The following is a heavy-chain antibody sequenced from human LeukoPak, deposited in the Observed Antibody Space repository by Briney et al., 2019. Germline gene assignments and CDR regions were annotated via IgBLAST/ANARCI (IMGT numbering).Heavy chain of an antibody. D-gene: IGHD5-18*01. J-gene: IGHJ4*02. CDR2: ISYDGSNK. V-gene: IGHV3-30*03. Sequence: PGMSLRLSCAASGFTFSSYGMHWVRQAPGKGLEWVAVISYDGSNKYYADSVKGRFTISRDNSKNTLYLQMNSLRAEDTALYYCARDLQGILINSYGYYFDYWGQGTLVTVSS. CDR3: ARDLQGILINSYGYYFDY. CDR1: GFTFSSYG.